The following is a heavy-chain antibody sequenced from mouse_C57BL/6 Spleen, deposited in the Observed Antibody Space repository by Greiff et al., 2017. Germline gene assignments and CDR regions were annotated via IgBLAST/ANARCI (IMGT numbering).Heavy chain of an antibody. CDR1: GFSLTSYG. Sequence: VMLVESGPGLVQPSQSLSITCTVSGFSLTSYGVHWVRQSPGKGLEWLGVIWSGGSTDYNAAFISRLSISKDNSKSQVFCKMNSLHADDTAIYYWARRGLGAMDDWGQGTSVTVSS. J-gene: IGHJ4*01. CDR2: IWSGGST. V-gene: IGHV2-2*01. D-gene: IGHD4-1*01. CDR3: ARRGLGAMDD.